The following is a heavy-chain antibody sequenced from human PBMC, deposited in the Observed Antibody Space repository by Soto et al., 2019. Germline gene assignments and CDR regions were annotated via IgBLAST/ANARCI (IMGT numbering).Heavy chain of an antibody. CDR1: GFTFSSYG. J-gene: IGHJ2*01. CDR3: ARGGIAARLYFDL. D-gene: IGHD6-6*01. V-gene: IGHV3-33*01. Sequence: QVQLVESGGGVVQPGRSLRLSCAASGFTFSSYGMHWVRQAPGKGLEWVAVIWYDGSNKYYADSVKGRFTISRDNSKNTLYLQMNSLRAEDMAVYYCARGGIAARLYFDLWGRGTLVTVSS. CDR2: IWYDGSNK.